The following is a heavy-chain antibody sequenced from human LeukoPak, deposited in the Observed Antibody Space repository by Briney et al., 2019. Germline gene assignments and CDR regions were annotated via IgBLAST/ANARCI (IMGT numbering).Heavy chain of an antibody. J-gene: IGHJ4*02. CDR3: ARDSRRTKDFDY. D-gene: IGHD1-14*01. CDR1: GFTFSSYA. Sequence: GGSLRLSCAASGFTFSSYAMHWVRQAPGKGLEWVAVISYDGSNKYYADSVKGRFTISRDNSKNTLYLQMNSLRAEDTAVYYCARDSRRTKDFDYWGQGTLVTVSS. V-gene: IGHV3-30*04. CDR2: ISYDGSNK.